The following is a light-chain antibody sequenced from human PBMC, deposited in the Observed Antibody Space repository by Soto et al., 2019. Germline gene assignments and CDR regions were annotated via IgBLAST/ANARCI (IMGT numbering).Light chain of an antibody. CDR2: GAS. Sequence: EIVLTQSPGTLSLSPGERATLSCRASQSVSSSYLAWYQQKPGQAPRLLIYGASSRATGIPDGFSGSGSGTDFTLTISRLEPEDFAVYYCHQYGSSPWTFGQGTKVEIK. CDR3: HQYGSSPWT. J-gene: IGKJ1*01. V-gene: IGKV3-20*01. CDR1: QSVSSSY.